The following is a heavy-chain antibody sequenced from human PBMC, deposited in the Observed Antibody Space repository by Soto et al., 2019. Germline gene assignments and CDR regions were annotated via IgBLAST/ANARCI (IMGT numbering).Heavy chain of an antibody. CDR3: ARDVEAGGSHCQDPFDY. D-gene: IGHD3-10*01. CDR2: MAYDGTNK. V-gene: IGHV3-30-3*01. Sequence: QVQLAESGGGVVQPGRSLRLSCAASGFTFSYYAMHWVRQAPGTGLEWVAVMAYDGTNKYYADSVKGRFTISRDNSKNTLYLQMNSLEIDDTAVYYCARDVEAGGSHCQDPFDYWGQGTLVTVSS. J-gene: IGHJ4*02. CDR1: GFTFSYYA.